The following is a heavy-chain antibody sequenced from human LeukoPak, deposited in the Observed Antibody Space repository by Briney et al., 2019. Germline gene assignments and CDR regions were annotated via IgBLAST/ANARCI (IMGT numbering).Heavy chain of an antibody. CDR2: ISSSSTI. J-gene: IGHJ4*02. CDR3: ARERSWFGENY. CDR1: GFTFSSYS. D-gene: IGHD3-10*01. V-gene: IGHV3-48*01. Sequence: GGSLRLSCAASGFTFSSYSMNWVRQAPGKGLEWVSYISSSSTIYYADSVKGRFTISRDNAKNSLYLQMNSLRAEDTAVYYCARERSWFGENYWGQGTLVTVSS.